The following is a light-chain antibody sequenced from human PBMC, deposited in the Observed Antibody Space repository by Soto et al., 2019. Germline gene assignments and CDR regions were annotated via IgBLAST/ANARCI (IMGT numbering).Light chain of an antibody. CDR3: QHRRRWPLVT. V-gene: IGKV3-11*01. Sequence: ENVFTQSPASLSLSRGGVDTRSCGASKSVGGNLAWYQQKPGQAPRLLIYGASNRATGIPARFSGSGSGTDFTLTIGVPESEQIAIYDRQHRRRWPLVTFRQGTRLEIK. CDR2: GAS. CDR1: KSVGGN. J-gene: IGKJ5*01.